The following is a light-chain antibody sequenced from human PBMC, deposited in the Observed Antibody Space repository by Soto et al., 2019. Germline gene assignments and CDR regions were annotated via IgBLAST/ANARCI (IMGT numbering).Light chain of an antibody. V-gene: IGKV1-5*01. CDR3: KQNKIYSPS. Sequence: DIQMTQSPSTLSASVGDRVTITCRASQSISSWLAWYQQKPGKAPKLLIYDASSLESGVPSRFSGSGSGTEFTLTIGTLQPDVFATYNCKQNKIYSPSFARGPKLEIK. J-gene: IGKJ2*01. CDR1: QSISSW. CDR2: DAS.